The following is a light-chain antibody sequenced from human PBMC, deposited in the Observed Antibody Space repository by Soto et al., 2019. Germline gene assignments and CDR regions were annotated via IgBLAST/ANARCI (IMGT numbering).Light chain of an antibody. V-gene: IGKV1-9*01. CDR2: AAS. Sequence: DIQLTQSPSFLSASVGDRVTITCRASQGISSYLAWFQQKPGKAPKVLIYAASILQGGVPSRFSGSGSRTEFTLTISSLQPEDFATDYCQQLNSYPLAFGGGTKVEIK. CDR1: QGISSY. CDR3: QQLNSYPLA. J-gene: IGKJ4*01.